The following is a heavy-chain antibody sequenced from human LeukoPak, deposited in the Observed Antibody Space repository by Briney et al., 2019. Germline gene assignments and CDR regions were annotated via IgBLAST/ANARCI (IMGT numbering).Heavy chain of an antibody. CDR2: INPNSGGT. Sequence: ASVKVSCKASGYTFTGYYMHWVRQAPGQGLEWMGWINPNSGGTNYAQKFQGRVTMTRDTSISTGYMELSSLRSEDTAVYYCARSPTIDYGDYVGWFDPWGQGTLVTVSS. V-gene: IGHV1-2*02. CDR1: GYTFTGYY. J-gene: IGHJ5*02. CDR3: ARSPTIDYGDYVGWFDP. D-gene: IGHD4-17*01.